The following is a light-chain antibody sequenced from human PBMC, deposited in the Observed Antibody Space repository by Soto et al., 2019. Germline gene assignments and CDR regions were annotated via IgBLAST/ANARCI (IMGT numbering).Light chain of an antibody. J-gene: IGKJ4*01. CDR2: GAS. V-gene: IGKV3-20*01. CDR1: QSVSSRF. CDR3: LQDHEYLT. Sequence: EIVLTQSPGTLSLSPGERATLSCRASQSVSSRFLAWYQQKPGQAPRLLMYGASNRATGIPDRFSGTGSGTDFTLTISRLEPEDSASYYCLQDHEYLTFGGGTRVEIK.